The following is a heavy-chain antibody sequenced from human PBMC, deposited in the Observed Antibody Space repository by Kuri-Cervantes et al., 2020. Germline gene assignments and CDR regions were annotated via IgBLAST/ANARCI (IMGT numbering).Heavy chain of an antibody. CDR2: FYPGDSDT. V-gene: IGHV5-51*01. D-gene: IGHD6-19*01. Sequence: GVSLKISCKGSGYSFTSYWIGWVRQMPGKGLEWMGIFYPGDSDTRYSPSFQGQVTISADKSISTAYLQWSSLKASDTAMYYCARRELAVAVYYYYYGMDVCGQGTTVTVSS. CDR3: ARRELAVAVYYYYYGMDV. J-gene: IGHJ6*02. CDR1: GYSFTSYW.